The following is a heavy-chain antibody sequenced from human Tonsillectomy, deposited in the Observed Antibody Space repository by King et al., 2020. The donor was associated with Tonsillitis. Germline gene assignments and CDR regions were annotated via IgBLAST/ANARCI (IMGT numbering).Heavy chain of an antibody. CDR2: IYDSGTT. Sequence: QMQLQESGPGLVKPSETLSLTCSVSGASMNSYYWAWIRPPPGKGLEYIGYIYDSGTTNYNPSLKSRVTLSVDTSKNQFSLKMTSVTAADTAVYYCAKLDGTSYPFDDWGQGSLVTVSS. V-gene: IGHV4-59*01. D-gene: IGHD1-26*01. J-gene: IGHJ4*02. CDR1: GASMNSYY. CDR3: AKLDGTSYPFDD.